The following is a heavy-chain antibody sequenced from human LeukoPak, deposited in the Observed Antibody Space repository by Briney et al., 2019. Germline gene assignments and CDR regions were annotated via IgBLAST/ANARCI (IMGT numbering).Heavy chain of an antibody. CDR3: ARGDDFDY. J-gene: IGHJ4*02. Sequence: SQTLSLTCAISGDSVSRNSVPWNWIRQPPSRGLEWLGRTYYRSKWYNDYALSVKSRITITPDTSKNQFSLQLKSVTPEDTALYYCARGDDFDYWGQGTLVTVSS. V-gene: IGHV6-1*01. D-gene: IGHD3-16*01. CDR1: GDSVSRNSVP. CDR2: TYYRSKWYN.